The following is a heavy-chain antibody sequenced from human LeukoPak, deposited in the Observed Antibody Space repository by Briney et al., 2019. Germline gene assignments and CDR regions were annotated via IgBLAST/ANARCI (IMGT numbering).Heavy chain of an antibody. CDR2: IYYSGST. CDR3: ARDSRIAVAGYYYYSGMDV. Sequence: SETLSLTCTVSGGSISSYYWSWIRQPPGKGLEWIGYIYYSGSTNYNPSLKSRVTISVDTSKNQFSLKLRSVTAADTAVYYCARDSRIAVAGYYYYSGMDVWGQGTTVTVSS. J-gene: IGHJ6*02. D-gene: IGHD6-19*01. CDR1: GGSISSYY. V-gene: IGHV4-59*01.